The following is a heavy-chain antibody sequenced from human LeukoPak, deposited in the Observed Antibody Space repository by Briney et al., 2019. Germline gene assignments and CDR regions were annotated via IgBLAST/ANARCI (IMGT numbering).Heavy chain of an antibody. J-gene: IGHJ4*02. CDR2: IWYDGSNK. D-gene: IGHD2-21*01. CDR3: ARYGGVIPY. CDR1: GFTFSSYA. Sequence: GGSLRLSCAASGFTFSSYAMSWVRQAPGKGLEWVAVIWYDGSNKYYADSVKGRFTISRHNSKNTLYLQMNSLRAEDTAVYYCARYGGVIPYWGQGTLVTVSS. V-gene: IGHV3-33*08.